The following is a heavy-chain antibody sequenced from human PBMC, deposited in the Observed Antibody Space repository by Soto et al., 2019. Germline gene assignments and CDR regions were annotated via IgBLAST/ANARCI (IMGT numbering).Heavy chain of an antibody. J-gene: IGHJ6*02. CDR3: AMSAAAGLKGGFDV. Sequence: QVQLVQSGAEVKKPESSVKVSCKASGGIFNSFAISWVRQAPGQGLEWMGGILPVFRTPSNSPNFQGRITITADRSTTAAFMELSSLRFEAAAVYYCAMSAAAGLKGGFDVWGQGTRVTVSS. V-gene: IGHV1-69*06. CDR2: ILPVFRTP. D-gene: IGHD6-13*01. CDR1: GGIFNSFA.